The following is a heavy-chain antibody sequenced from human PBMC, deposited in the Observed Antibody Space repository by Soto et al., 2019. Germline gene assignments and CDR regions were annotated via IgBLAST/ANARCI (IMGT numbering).Heavy chain of an antibody. J-gene: IGHJ3*02. V-gene: IGHV2-5*02. CDR1: GFSLSTSRVG. CDR3: AHIMITWGGVSALDAFDM. Sequence: QITLKESGPTLVNPTRTLTLTCSFSGFSLSTSRVGVAWIRQPPEKALEWLAIIYWDDDRRYSPSLKTRLAITKDTSKNQVVLTMTNLDPGDTATYYCAHIMITWGGVSALDAFDMWGQGTMVTVSS. D-gene: IGHD3-16*01. CDR2: IYWDDDR.